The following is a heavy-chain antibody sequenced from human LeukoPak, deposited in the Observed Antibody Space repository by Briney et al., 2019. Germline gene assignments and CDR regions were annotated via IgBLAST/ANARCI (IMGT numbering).Heavy chain of an antibody. CDR2: ISASGGT. CDR1: GGSISTYY. V-gene: IGHV4-59*01. D-gene: IGHD3-22*01. Sequence: SETLSLTCTVSGGSISTYYWSWIRQSPGKGLEWIADISASGGTNYNPSLKSRVTISVDTSKNQFSLKLSSVTAADTAVYYCAREVPYYYDSAWDYFDYWGQGTLVTVSS. J-gene: IGHJ4*02. CDR3: AREVPYYYDSAWDYFDY.